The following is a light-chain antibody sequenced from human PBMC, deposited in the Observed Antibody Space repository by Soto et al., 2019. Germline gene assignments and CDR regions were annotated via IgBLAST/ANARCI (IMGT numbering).Light chain of an antibody. Sequence: EIVMTQSPATLSVSPGERATLSCRASQSVSSNLAWYQQKPGQAPRLLIYGASTRATRIPVRFSGSGSGTEFTLTISSLQSKDFAVYYCQQYNNWPLTFGGGTKVEIK. CDR2: GAS. CDR3: QQYNNWPLT. J-gene: IGKJ4*01. V-gene: IGKV3-15*01. CDR1: QSVSSN.